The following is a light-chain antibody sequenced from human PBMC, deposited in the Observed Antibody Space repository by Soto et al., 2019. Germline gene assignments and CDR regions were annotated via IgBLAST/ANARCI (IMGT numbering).Light chain of an antibody. CDR1: SSNIGAGYD. CDR3: QSSDSSLSGVV. CDR2: GNS. J-gene: IGLJ1*01. Sequence: QAVLTQPPSVSGAPGQRVTISCTGSSSNIGAGYDVHWYQQLPGTAPKLLIYGNSKRPSGVPDRFSGSKSGTSASLAITGLQAEDAADYYCQSSDSSLSGVVFGTGTKVTVL. V-gene: IGLV1-40*01.